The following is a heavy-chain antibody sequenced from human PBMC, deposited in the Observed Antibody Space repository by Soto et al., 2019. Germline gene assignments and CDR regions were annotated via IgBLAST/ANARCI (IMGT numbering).Heavy chain of an antibody. J-gene: IGHJ6*02. D-gene: IGHD6-6*01. V-gene: IGHV4-34*01. Sequence: PSETLSLTCAVYGGSFSGYYWSWIRQPPGKGLEWIGEINHSGSTNYNPSLKSRVTISVDTSKNQFSLKLSSVTAADTAVYYCARLPVNSSSSVGYYYYGMDVWGQGTTVTVSS. CDR3: ARLPVNSSSSVGYYYYGMDV. CDR1: GGSFSGYY. CDR2: INHSGST.